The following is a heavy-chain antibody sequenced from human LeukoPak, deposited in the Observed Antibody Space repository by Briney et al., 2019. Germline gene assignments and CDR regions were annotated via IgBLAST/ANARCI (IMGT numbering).Heavy chain of an antibody. CDR2: IYYSGST. D-gene: IGHD2-2*01. CDR3: ARLPASGYAVDY. CDR1: GVSISSYY. J-gene: IGHJ4*02. V-gene: IGHV4-39*01. Sequence: PSETLSLTCTVSGVSISSYYWGWLRQPPEKGLEWIGSIYYSGSTYYNPSLKSRVTISVDTSKSQFSLKLRSVTAADTATYYCARLPASGYAVDYWGQGTLVTVSS.